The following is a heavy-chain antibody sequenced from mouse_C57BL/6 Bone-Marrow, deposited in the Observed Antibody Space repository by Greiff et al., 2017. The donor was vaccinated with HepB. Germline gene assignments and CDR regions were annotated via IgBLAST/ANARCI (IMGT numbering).Heavy chain of an antibody. V-gene: IGHV1-69*01. CDR1: GYTFTSYW. D-gene: IGHD2-3*01. J-gene: IGHJ1*03. CDR2: IDPSDSYT. Sequence: QVQLKQPGAELVMPGASVKLSCKASGYTFTSYWMHWVKQRPGQGLEWIGEIDPSDSYTNYNQKFKGKSTLTVAKSSSTAYMQLSSLTSEDSSVYYCSRSDGYYVDWYFDVWGTGTTVTVSS. CDR3: SRSDGYYVDWYFDV.